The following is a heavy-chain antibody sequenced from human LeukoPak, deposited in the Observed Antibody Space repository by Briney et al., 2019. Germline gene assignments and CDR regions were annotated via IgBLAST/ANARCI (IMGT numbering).Heavy chain of an antibody. J-gene: IGHJ4*02. CDR2: TYYRSKWYY. CDR1: GDSVSSNTDA. V-gene: IGHV6-1*01. Sequence: SQTLSLTCAISGDSVSSNTDAWSWIRQSPSRGLEWLGRTYYRSKWYYDYAVSVKSRITINPDTSKNQFSLQLNSVTSEDTAVYFCARVKDYFDGGVYYFLDYWGQGTLVAVSS. D-gene: IGHD3-22*01. CDR3: ARVKDYFDGGVYYFLDY.